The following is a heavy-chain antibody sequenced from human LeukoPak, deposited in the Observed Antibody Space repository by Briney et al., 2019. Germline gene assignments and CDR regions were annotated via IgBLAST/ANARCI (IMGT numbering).Heavy chain of an antibody. CDR1: GGSFSGYY. CDR3: KRHEMWRPLPHY. Sequence: KPSETLSLTCAVYGGSFSGYYWSWIRQPPGKGLEWIGEINHSGSTNYNPSLKSRVTISVDTSKNQFSLRLSSVTAADAAVYYCKRHEMWRPLPHYWGQGPLVTVPS. J-gene: IGHJ4*02. D-gene: IGHD2-21*01. V-gene: IGHV4-34*01. CDR2: INHSGST.